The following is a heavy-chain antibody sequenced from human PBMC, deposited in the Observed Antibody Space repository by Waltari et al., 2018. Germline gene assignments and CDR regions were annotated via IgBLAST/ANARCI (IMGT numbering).Heavy chain of an antibody. CDR3: AHSTAYDYVWGSYRYTLFDY. J-gene: IGHJ4*02. V-gene: IGHV2-5*02. Sequence: QITLKESGPTLVKPTQTLTLTCTFSGFSLSTSGVGVGWIRQPPGKALAWLALIYWDDDKRYSPSLKSRLTITKDTSKNQVVLTMTNMDPVDTATYYCAHSTAYDYVWGSYRYTLFDYWGQGTLVTVSS. CDR1: GFSLSTSGVG. D-gene: IGHD3-16*02. CDR2: IYWDDDK.